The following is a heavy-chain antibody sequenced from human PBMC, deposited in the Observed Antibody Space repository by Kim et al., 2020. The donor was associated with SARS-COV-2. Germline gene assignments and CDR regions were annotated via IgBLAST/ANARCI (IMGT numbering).Heavy chain of an antibody. D-gene: IGHD6-6*01. V-gene: IGHV3-7*01. Sequence: VDSVTVRFTISRDNTKNSLYLQMNSLRAEDTAVYYCARGGSSSSGWFDPWGQGTLVTVSS. CDR3: ARGGSSSSGWFDP. J-gene: IGHJ5*02.